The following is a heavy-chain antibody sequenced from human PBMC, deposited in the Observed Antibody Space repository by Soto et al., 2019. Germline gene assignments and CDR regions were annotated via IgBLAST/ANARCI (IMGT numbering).Heavy chain of an antibody. CDR1: GYTLTELS. J-gene: IGHJ5*02. CDR3: ATLFSGSVVAATYNWFDP. CDR2: FDPEDGET. D-gene: IGHD2-15*01. V-gene: IGHV1-24*01. Sequence: ASVKVSCKVSGYTLTELSMHWVRQAPGKGLEWMGGFDPEDGETIYAQKFQGRVTMTEDTSTDTAYMELSSLRSEDTAVYYCATLFSGSVVAATYNWFDPWGQGTLVTVSS.